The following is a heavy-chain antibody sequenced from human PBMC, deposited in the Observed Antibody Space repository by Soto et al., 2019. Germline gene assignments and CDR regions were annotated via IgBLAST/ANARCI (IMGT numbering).Heavy chain of an antibody. D-gene: IGHD1-26*01. Sequence: QVQLVESGGGVVQPGRSLRLSCAASGFTFSSYGMHWVRQAPGKGLEWVARISYDGSKKVYADSVKGRFTISRDNSKDTLYLQVNSLRAEDTAVFYCAKEEYRGSSSDYCDQGTLVTVSS. CDR3: AKEEYRGSSSDY. CDR1: GFTFSSYG. CDR2: ISYDGSKK. V-gene: IGHV3-30*18. J-gene: IGHJ4*02.